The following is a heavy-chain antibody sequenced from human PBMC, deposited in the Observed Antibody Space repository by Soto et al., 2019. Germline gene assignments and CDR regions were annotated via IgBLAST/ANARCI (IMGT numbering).Heavy chain of an antibody. J-gene: IGHJ4*02. V-gene: IGHV3-74*01. CDR3: MSGHFDY. D-gene: IGHD3-10*01. CDR1: GFNLSSSW. CDR2: INNDGTST. Sequence: GGSMRLSCAASGFNLSSSWRHWVRQTPGKGLVWVSCINNDGTSTSYADSVKGRFTISRDNAKNTLYLHMNSLRAEDSAVYYCMSGHFDYWGQGTLVTVSS.